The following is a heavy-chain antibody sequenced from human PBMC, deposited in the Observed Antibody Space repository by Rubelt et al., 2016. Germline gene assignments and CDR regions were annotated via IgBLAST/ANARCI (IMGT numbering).Heavy chain of an antibody. J-gene: IGHJ6*02. CDR3: ARLGPPERRITPYYFYAMDV. CDR2: ISAKNGKT. CDR1: GYAFNSYG. Sequence: SSGEVKKPGASVKVSCKASGYAFNSYGISWVRQAPGQGLEWMGWISAKNGKTDYAQRVQGRVTMTTDTSTSTAYMELSSLTSEDTAVYYCARLGPPERRITPYYFYAMDVWGQGTKVTVSS. D-gene: IGHD1-1*01. V-gene: IGHV1-18*01.